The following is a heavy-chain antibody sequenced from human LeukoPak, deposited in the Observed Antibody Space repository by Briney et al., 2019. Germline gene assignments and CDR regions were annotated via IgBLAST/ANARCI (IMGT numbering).Heavy chain of an antibody. CDR2: IGGGGGST. CDR1: GFTFSSYA. D-gene: IGHD5-18*01. Sequence: PGGSLRLSCAAAGFTFSSYAMSWVRQAPGKGLEGVSAIGGGGGSTYYADSVKGRFTISRDNSKNTVYLKMNSLRAEDTAVYYCAKAGQLWLPVDYWGQGTLVTVSS. CDR3: AKAGQLWLPVDY. J-gene: IGHJ4*02. V-gene: IGHV3-23*01.